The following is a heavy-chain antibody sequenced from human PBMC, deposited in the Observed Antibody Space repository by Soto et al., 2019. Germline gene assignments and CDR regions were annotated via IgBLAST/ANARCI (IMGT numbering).Heavy chain of an antibody. D-gene: IGHD6-13*01. CDR3: AREGRVQQLPRTFDY. CDR2: INPSGGGT. J-gene: IGHJ4*02. V-gene: IGHV1-46*04. CDR1: GYTFTTYY. Sequence: QGQLMQSGAEVKKPGASVKVSCKASGYTFTTYYMHWVRQAPGQGLEWMGIINPSGGGTNYAQKLQDRVTMTRDTSTSTVYLQMSSLRSEDTAVYYCAREGRVQQLPRTFDYWGQGTLLTVSS.